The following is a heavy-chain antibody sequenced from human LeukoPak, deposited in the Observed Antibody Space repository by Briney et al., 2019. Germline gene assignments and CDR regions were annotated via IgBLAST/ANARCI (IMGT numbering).Heavy chain of an antibody. D-gene: IGHD3-10*01. CDR1: GGCFSGYY. CDR2: INHSGST. V-gene: IGHV4-34*01. Sequence: KPSETLSLTCAVYGGCFSGYYWSWIRQPPGKGLEWIGEINHSGSTNYNPSLKSRVTISVDTSKNQFSLKLSSVTAADTAVYYCAREGYYGSGRLTDYWGQGTLVTVSS. CDR3: AREGYYGSGRLTDY. J-gene: IGHJ4*02.